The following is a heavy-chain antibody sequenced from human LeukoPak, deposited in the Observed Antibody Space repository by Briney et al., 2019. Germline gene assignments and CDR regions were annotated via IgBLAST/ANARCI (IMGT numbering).Heavy chain of an antibody. CDR1: GGSISNY. J-gene: IGHJ4*02. V-gene: IGHV4-59*08. D-gene: IGHD3-22*01. CDR2: IYYSGST. Sequence: SETLSLTCTVSGGSISNYWSWIRQPPGKGLEWIGYIYYSGSTNYNPSLKSRVTISVDMSKNQFSLKLSSVTAADTAVYYCARGPYYYDSSGNFDYWGQGTLVTVSS. CDR3: ARGPYYYDSSGNFDY.